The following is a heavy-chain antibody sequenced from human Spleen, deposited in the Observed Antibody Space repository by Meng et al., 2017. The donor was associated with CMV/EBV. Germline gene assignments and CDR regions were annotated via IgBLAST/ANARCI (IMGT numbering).Heavy chain of an antibody. CDR3: AKDQAGYDFWSGEDY. D-gene: IGHD3-3*01. Sequence: GESLKISCVASGFTFSSYGMHWVRQAPGKGLEWVAFIRYDGINEYYADSVKGRCTISRDNSKNTLYLQMNSLRSEDTAVYYCAKDQAGYDFWSGEDYWGQGTLVTVSS. CDR1: GFTFSSYG. CDR2: IRYDGINE. V-gene: IGHV3-30*02. J-gene: IGHJ4*02.